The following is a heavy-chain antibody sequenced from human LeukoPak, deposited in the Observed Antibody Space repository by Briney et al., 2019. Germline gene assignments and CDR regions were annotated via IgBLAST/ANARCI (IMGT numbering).Heavy chain of an antibody. CDR3: SRGSGWLSVY. CDR1: GFTFGDYL. V-gene: IGHV3-49*03. CDR2: ISGGTT. J-gene: IGHJ4*02. Sequence: GGSLRLSCTASGFTFGDYLMIWFRQAPGKGLEWIGFISGGTTEYAASVKGRFTISRDDSTSIAYLQMNSLTTEDTAVYYCSRGSGWLSVYWGQGTLVTVSS. D-gene: IGHD6-19*01.